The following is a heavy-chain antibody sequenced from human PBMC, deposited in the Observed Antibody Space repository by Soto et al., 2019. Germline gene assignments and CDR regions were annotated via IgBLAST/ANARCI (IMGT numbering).Heavy chain of an antibody. CDR1: GASLGGFH. CDR2: IYATGTT. V-gene: IGHV4-59*10. CDR3: VRDGTKTLRDWFDP. D-gene: IGHD1-1*01. Sequence: SETLSLTCAIYGASLGGFHWTWLRQSPGKGLEWIGRIYATGTTDYNPSLKSRVMMSVDTSKKQFSLKLRSVTAADTAVYYCVRDGTKTLRDWFDPWGQGISVTVSS. J-gene: IGHJ5*02.